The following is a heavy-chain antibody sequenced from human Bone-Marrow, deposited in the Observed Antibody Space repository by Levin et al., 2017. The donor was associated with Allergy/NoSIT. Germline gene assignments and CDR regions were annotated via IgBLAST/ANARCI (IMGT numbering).Heavy chain of an antibody. CDR2: IYYSGST. Sequence: SQTLSLTCTVSGGSISSSSYYWSWIRQHPGKGLEWIGNIYYSGSTYYNPSLKSRLIISLDTSKNQFSLKLSSVTAADTAVYFCATYPRSPVAPGAMIVGWFDPWGQGTLVTVSS. J-gene: IGHJ5*02. V-gene: IGHV4-31*03. D-gene: IGHD2-2*01. CDR1: GGSISSSSYY. CDR3: ATYPRSPVAPGAMIVGWFDP.